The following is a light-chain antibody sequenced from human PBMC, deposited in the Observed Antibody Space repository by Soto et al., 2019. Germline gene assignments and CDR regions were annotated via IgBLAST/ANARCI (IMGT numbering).Light chain of an antibody. CDR3: AAWDDSLNGVV. Sequence: QSALTQPASVSGSPGQSITISCTGTSSDVGGYNFVSWYQQHPGKAPKLMISEVTSRPSGVSNRFSGSKSGNTASLTISGLQSEDEADYYCAAWDDSLNGVVFGGGTKLTVL. CDR2: EVT. V-gene: IGLV2-14*03. CDR1: SSDVGGYNF. J-gene: IGLJ2*01.